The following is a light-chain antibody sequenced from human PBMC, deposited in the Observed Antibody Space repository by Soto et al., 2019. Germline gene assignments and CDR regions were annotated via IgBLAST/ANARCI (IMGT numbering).Light chain of an antibody. Sequence: PGERATLSCRASQSVSSYLAWYQQKPGQPPRLLIYDASNRATAIPARFSGSGSGTDFTLTISSLEPEDFAVYYCQQRSTWPLTFGGGTKVEIK. V-gene: IGKV3-11*01. CDR3: QQRSTWPLT. J-gene: IGKJ4*01. CDR2: DAS. CDR1: QSVSSY.